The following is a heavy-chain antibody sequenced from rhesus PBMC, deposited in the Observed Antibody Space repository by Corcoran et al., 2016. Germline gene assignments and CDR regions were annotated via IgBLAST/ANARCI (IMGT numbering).Heavy chain of an antibody. D-gene: IGHD5-36*01. Sequence: QVQLQESGPGVVKPSETLSLTCAVSGYSISSGYDWSWIRQPPGKGLEWIGYIYGSSGSTNYNPALKNRVTISKATSKNQFSLKLSSVTAADTAVYYCARDRGYSYGPLDYWGQGVLVTVSS. CDR1: GYSISSGYD. J-gene: IGHJ4*01. V-gene: IGHV4-76*01. CDR2: IYGSSGST. CDR3: ARDRGYSYGPLDY.